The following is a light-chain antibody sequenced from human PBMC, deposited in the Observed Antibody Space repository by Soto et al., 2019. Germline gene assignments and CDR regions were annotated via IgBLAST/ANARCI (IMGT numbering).Light chain of an antibody. V-gene: IGKV3-15*01. CDR1: QSVGSN. Sequence: EIVMTQSPATLSVSPRERATLSCRASQSVGSNLAWYQQKPGQAPRLLIYGASTRATGIPARFSGSGSGTDFTLTISSLQSEDFAIYFCQQYNNWPPDRTFGQGTKVEIK. CDR3: QQYNNWPPDRT. CDR2: GAS. J-gene: IGKJ1*01.